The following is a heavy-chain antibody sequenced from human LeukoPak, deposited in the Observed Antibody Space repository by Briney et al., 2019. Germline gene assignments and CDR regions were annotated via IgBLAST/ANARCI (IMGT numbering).Heavy chain of an antibody. D-gene: IGHD3-10*01. Sequence: SETLSLTCAVYGGSFSGYYWSWIRQPPGKGLEWIGYIYNSGSIKYNPSLKSRVTISVDTSKDQFSLNLSSVTAADTAVYYCARDVGSEFDYRGQGTLVTVSS. CDR2: IYNSGSI. CDR1: GGSFSGYY. V-gene: IGHV4-59*01. J-gene: IGHJ4*02. CDR3: ARDVGSEFDY.